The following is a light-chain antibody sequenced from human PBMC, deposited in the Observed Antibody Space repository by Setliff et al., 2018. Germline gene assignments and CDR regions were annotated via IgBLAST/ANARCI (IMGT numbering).Light chain of an antibody. CDR2: EVT. CDR1: VSDVGGYNS. CDR3: SSYRGGSDV. V-gene: IGLV2-14*01. J-gene: IGLJ1*01. Sequence: QSALTQPASVSGSPGQPITISCTGTVSDVGGYNSVSWYQQHPGKAPKLMIFEVTNRPSGVSNRFSGSKSGNTASLTISGLQAEDEAEYYCSSYRGGSDVFGTGTKVTVL.